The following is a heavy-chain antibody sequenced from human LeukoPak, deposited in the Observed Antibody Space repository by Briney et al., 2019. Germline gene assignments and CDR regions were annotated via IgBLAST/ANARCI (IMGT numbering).Heavy chain of an antibody. Sequence: QAGGPLRLCCAAPGFTFSSYAMSWVRQAPGKGLEWVFAISGSGGSTYYADSVKGRFTISRDNSKNTLYLQMNSLRAEDTAVYYCAKDKMVMITFGGVMEFDYWGQGTLVTVSS. CDR3: AKDKMVMITFGGVMEFDY. D-gene: IGHD3-16*01. J-gene: IGHJ4*02. CDR1: GFTFSSYA. V-gene: IGHV3-23*01. CDR2: ISGSGGST.